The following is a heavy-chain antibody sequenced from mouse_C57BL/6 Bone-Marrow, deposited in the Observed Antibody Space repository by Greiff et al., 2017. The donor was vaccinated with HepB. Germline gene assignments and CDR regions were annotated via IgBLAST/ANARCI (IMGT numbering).Heavy chain of an antibody. V-gene: IGHV1-59*01. CDR1: GYTFTSYW. CDR3: ARDYGYDVGYYYAMDY. Sequence: QVQLQQPGAELVRPGTSVKLSCKASGYTFTSYWMHWVKQRPGQGLEWIGVIDPSDSYTNYKQKFKGKATLTVDTSSSTAYMQLSSLTSEDSAVYHCARDYGYDVGYYYAMDYWGQGTSVTVPS. CDR2: IDPSDSYT. J-gene: IGHJ4*01. D-gene: IGHD2-2*01.